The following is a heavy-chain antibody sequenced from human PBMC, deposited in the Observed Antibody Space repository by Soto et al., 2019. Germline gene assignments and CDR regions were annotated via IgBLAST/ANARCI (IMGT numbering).Heavy chain of an antibody. CDR3: AKGTIVVVVAAAFDY. J-gene: IGHJ4*02. Sequence: GGSLRLSCAASGFTFSSYAMSWVRQAPGKGLEWVSAISGSGGSTYYADSVKGRLTISRDNSKNTLYLQMNSLRAEDTAVYYCAKGTIVVVVAAAFDYWGQGTLVTVSS. D-gene: IGHD2-15*01. V-gene: IGHV3-23*01. CDR2: ISGSGGST. CDR1: GFTFSSYA.